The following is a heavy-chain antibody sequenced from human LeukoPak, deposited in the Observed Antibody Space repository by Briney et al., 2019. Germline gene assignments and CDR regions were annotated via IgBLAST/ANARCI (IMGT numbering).Heavy chain of an antibody. V-gene: IGHV6-1*01. CDR1: GDIVSSNSAA. Sequence: SQTLSLTCALSGDIVSSNSAAWNWIRQSPSRGLEWLGRTYYRSKWYNDYAVSVKSRITINPDTSKNQFSLQLNSLTPEDTAVYYCARDGYYDFWRGTLYYYMDVWGKGTTVTVSS. D-gene: IGHD3-3*01. J-gene: IGHJ6*03. CDR3: ARDGYYDFWRGTLYYYMDV. CDR2: TYYRSKWYN.